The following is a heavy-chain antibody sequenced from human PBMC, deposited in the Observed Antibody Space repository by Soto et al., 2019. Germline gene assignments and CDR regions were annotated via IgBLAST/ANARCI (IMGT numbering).Heavy chain of an antibody. CDR2: IGSGGGTI. J-gene: IGHJ5*01. CDR3: ARWHYFLDS. Sequence: QVQLVESGGGLVKPGGSLRLSCAASGFTFSDYYMTWIRQAPGKGLEWVSYIGSGGGTIYYADSVKGRFTISSDNAKNALYLQMNSLRAEDTAVFYCARWHYFLDSWGQGTLVTVSS. CDR1: GFTFSDYY. D-gene: IGHD3-3*01. V-gene: IGHV3-11*01.